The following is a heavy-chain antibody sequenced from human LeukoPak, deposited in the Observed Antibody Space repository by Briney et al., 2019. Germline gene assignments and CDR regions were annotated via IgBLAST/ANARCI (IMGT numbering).Heavy chain of an antibody. Sequence: SETLSLTCAVYGGSCSGYYWSWIRQPPGKGLEWIGEINHSGSTNYNPSLKSRVTISVDTSKNQFSLKLSSVTAADTAVYYCARQSDGGYYYDSSGYFFDYWGQGTLVTVSS. V-gene: IGHV4-34*01. CDR2: INHSGST. CDR3: ARQSDGGYYYDSSGYFFDY. D-gene: IGHD3-22*01. J-gene: IGHJ4*02. CDR1: GGSCSGYY.